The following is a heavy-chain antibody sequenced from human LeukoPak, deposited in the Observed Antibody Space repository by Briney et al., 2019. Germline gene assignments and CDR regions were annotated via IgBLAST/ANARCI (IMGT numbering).Heavy chain of an antibody. CDR2: IKQDGSEK. D-gene: IGHD6-13*01. CDR3: ARDQGPQQLALWTSDY. V-gene: IGHV3-7*01. Sequence: GGSLRLSCAASGFTFSSYWMSWVRQAPGKGLEWVANIKQDGSEKYYVDSVKGRFTISRDNAKNSLYLQMNSLRAEDTAVYYCARDQGPQQLALWTSDYWGQGTLVTVSS. CDR1: GFTFSSYW. J-gene: IGHJ4*02.